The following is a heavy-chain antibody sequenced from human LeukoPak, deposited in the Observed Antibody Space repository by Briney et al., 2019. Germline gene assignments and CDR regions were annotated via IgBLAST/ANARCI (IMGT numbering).Heavy chain of an antibody. J-gene: IGHJ5*02. D-gene: IGHD2-15*01. CDR3: AREEIVVVAADGWFDP. CDR1: GYTLTELS. V-gene: IGHV1-24*01. Sequence: GASVKVSCKVSGYTLTELSMHWVRQAPGKGLEWMGGFDPEDGETIYAQKFQGRVTMTRDTSISTAYMELSRLRSDGTAVYYCAREEIVVVAADGWFDPWGQGTLVTVSS. CDR2: FDPEDGET.